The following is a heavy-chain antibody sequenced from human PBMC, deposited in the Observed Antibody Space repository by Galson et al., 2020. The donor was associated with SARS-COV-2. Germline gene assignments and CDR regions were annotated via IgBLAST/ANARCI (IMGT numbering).Heavy chain of an antibody. D-gene: IGHD3-22*01. V-gene: IGHV4-34*01. CDR3: ARGSRDVTMILMIATTASYDFDF. CDR1: GWTFSGYY. J-gene: IGHJ4*02. CDR2: INPTGSI. Sequence: SQASETLSLTCAVYGWTFSGYYWGWIRQPPGKGLEWIGEINPTGSINYNPSLKSRVTISKDTSKKQFSLRLRSVTAADTAMYFCARGSRDVTMILMIATTASYDFDFWGQGSLVTVSS.